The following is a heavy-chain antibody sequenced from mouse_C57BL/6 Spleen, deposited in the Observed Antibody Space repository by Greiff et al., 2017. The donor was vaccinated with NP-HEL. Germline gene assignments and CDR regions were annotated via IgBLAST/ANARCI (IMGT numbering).Heavy chain of an antibody. V-gene: IGHV1-81*01. CDR2: IYTRSGNT. CDR3: EREERIHDYSNYEFAY. Sequence: SGAELARPGASVKLSCKASGYTFTSYGISWVKQRTGQGLEWIGEIYTRSGNTYYNEKFKGKATMTADKSSSTAYIELRSLTSEDSAVYFCEREERIHDYSNYEFAYWGQGTLVTVSA. CDR1: GYTFTSYG. J-gene: IGHJ3*01. D-gene: IGHD2-5*01.